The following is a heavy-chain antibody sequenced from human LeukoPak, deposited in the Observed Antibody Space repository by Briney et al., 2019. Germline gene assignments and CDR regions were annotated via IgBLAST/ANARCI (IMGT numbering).Heavy chain of an antibody. CDR3: ARDWRGGTDYGDYMDV. J-gene: IGHJ6*03. CDR2: ISSSGSTI. Sequence: GGSLRLSCAASGFTFASYGMSWVRQAPGKGLEWVSYISSSGSTIYYADSVKGRFTISRDNAKNSLYLQMNSLRAEDTAVYYCARDWRGGTDYGDYMDVWGKGTTVTVSS. CDR1: GFTFASYG. D-gene: IGHD4-17*01. V-gene: IGHV3-48*04.